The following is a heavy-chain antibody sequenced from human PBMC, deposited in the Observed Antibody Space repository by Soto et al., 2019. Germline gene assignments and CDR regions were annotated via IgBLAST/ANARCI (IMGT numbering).Heavy chain of an antibody. CDR1: GFIFTDYS. J-gene: IGHJ4*02. CDR3: AGDPKRRDGYNFDS. Sequence: HVQLVESGGGLVEPGGSLRLSCAASGFIFTDYSMTWIRQAPGKGLEWFSYFSNGDETTQYADSVKRRFTVSRDNAKKVLFLQMSSLRVDDTAVYYCAGDPKRRDGYNFDSWGRGALVTVSS. V-gene: IGHV3-11*01. D-gene: IGHD5-12*01. CDR2: FSNGDETT.